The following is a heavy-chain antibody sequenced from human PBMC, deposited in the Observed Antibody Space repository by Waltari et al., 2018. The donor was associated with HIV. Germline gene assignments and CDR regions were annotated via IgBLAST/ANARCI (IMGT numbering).Heavy chain of an antibody. J-gene: IGHJ6*02. Sequence: QLQLQESGPGLVKPSETLSLTCTVSGGSISRSRYYWGWIRQPPGKGLEWIGSIFYSGSTYYNPSLKSRVTISVDTSKNQFSLKLTSVTAADTAVYYCARYSGYDSIYYYYGMDVWGQGTTVTVSS. D-gene: IGHD5-12*01. CDR3: ARYSGYDSIYYYYGMDV. CDR1: GGSISRSRYY. CDR2: IFYSGST. V-gene: IGHV4-39*01.